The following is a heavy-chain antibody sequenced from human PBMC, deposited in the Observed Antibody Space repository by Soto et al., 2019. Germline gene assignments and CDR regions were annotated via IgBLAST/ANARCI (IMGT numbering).Heavy chain of an antibody. CDR2: IIPIFGTA. Sequence: SVKVSCKASGGTFSSYAISWVRQAPGQGLEWMGGIIPIFGTANYAQKFQGRVTITADESTSTAYMELSSLRSEDTAVYYCAAQEGEQLDPYYYYYGMDVWGQGTTVTVSS. D-gene: IGHD6-6*01. CDR1: GGTFSSYA. J-gene: IGHJ6*02. CDR3: AAQEGEQLDPYYYYYGMDV. V-gene: IGHV1-69*13.